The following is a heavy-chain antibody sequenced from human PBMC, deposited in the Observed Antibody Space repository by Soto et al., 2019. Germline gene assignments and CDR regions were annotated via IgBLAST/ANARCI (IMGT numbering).Heavy chain of an antibody. CDR3: ARDDVDTAMPYGMDV. J-gene: IGHJ6*02. CDR1: GGTFSSYA. CDR2: IIPIFGTA. D-gene: IGHD5-18*01. Sequence: QVQLVQSGAEVKKPGSSVKVSCKASGGTFSSYAISWVRQAPGPGLEWMGGIIPIFGTANYAQKFQGRVTMTADEATSTAYMELSSLRSEDTAVYYCARDDVDTAMPYGMDVWGQGTTVTVSS. V-gene: IGHV1-69*12.